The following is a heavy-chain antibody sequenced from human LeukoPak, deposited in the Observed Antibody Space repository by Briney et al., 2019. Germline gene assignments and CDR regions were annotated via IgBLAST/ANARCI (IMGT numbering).Heavy chain of an antibody. CDR1: GFTFSSYA. D-gene: IGHD3-10*01. CDR3: AKEWLWFGESGIDY. V-gene: IGHV3-23*01. J-gene: IGHJ4*02. Sequence: GGSLRLSCAASGFTFSSYAMSWVRRAPGKGLEWVSAISGSGGSTYYADSVKGRFTISRDNSKNTLYLQMNSLRAEDTAVYYCAKEWLWFGESGIDYWGQGTLVTVSS. CDR2: ISGSGGST.